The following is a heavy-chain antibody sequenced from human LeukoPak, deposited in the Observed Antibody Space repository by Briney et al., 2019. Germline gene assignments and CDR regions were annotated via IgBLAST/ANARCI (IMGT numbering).Heavy chain of an antibody. CDR3: ARGMGDGYTGVRGEFDC. D-gene: IGHD5-24*01. Sequence: ASVKVSCKASGYTFTNYYMHWVRQAPGKGLEWMGIITANGGSTTYAQKFQGRVTMTRDTSTSTVYMEMSSLRSEDTAVYYCARGMGDGYTGVRGEFDCWGQGTLDTVSS. CDR2: ITANGGST. J-gene: IGHJ4*02. CDR1: GYTFTNYY. V-gene: IGHV1-46*01.